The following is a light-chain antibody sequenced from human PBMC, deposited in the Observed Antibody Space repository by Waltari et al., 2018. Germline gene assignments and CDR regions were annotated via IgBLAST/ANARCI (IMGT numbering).Light chain of an antibody. CDR3: QQYGDSPRT. V-gene: IGKV3D-20*01. J-gene: IGKJ1*01. Sequence: EIVLMQSPATLSLSPGDRATLSCGASQSVSSGFLAWYRQKPGLAPRLLIYDTSTRATGVPDRFRGSGSGREFALSISRLEPEDFAVYYCQQYGDSPRTFGQGTKVEIK. CDR1: QSVSSGF. CDR2: DTS.